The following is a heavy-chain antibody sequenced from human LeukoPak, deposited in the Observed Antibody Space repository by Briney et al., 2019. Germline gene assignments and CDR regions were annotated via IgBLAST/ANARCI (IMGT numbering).Heavy chain of an antibody. CDR1: GFTFSSYS. J-gene: IGHJ6*03. Sequence: GGSLRLSCAASGFTFSSYSMNWVRQAPGKGLEWVSYISSSSSTIYYADSVKGRFTISRDNAKNSLYLQMNSLRAEDTAVYYCAREGYCSSTSCDSYYYMDVWGKGTTVTVSS. V-gene: IGHV3-48*01. CDR3: AREGYCSSTSCDSYYYMDV. D-gene: IGHD2-2*01. CDR2: ISSSSSTI.